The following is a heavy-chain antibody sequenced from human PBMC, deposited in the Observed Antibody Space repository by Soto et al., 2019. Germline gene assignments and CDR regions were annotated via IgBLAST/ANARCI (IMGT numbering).Heavy chain of an antibody. V-gene: IGHV1-46*01. D-gene: IGHD2-15*01. Sequence: ASVKVSCKASGYLFTAYSMHWVRMAPGQGLEWMGVVSPSRGSTNYAQNFQGRVSMTRDTSTTTSNMELGSLRSDDTAIDYCAREENSSGGTSYSDYFHRWGQGTMVTVSS. J-gene: IGHJ1*01. CDR3: AREENSSGGTSYSDYFHR. CDR2: VSPSRGST. CDR1: GYLFTAYS.